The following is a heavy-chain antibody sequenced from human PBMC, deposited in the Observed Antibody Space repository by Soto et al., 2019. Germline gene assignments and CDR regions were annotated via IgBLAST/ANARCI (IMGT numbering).Heavy chain of an antibody. CDR2: ISNSGGST. J-gene: IGHJ6*02. CDR1: GFTFSSYA. CDR3: AKEHYNRYYYYGMDV. D-gene: IGHD4-4*01. Sequence: EVQLLESGGGLVQPGESLRLSCAASGFTFSSYAMTWVRQAPGKGLELVSAISNSGGSTYYADSVKGRFTISRDNSKNTVYLQMNSLGAEDTAVYYCAKEHYNRYYYYGMDVWGQGTAVTVSS. V-gene: IGHV3-23*01.